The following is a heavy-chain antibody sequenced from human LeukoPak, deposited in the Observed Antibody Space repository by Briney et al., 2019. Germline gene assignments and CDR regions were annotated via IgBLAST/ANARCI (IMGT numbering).Heavy chain of an antibody. V-gene: IGHV3-43*02. J-gene: IGHJ4*02. CDR2: ISGDGGTT. Sequence: HPGGSLRLSYAASGFTFDDYAMHWVRQAPGKGLEWVSVISGDGGTTYYADSLKARFTISRDNSKNSLYLQMNSLRTEDTALYYCTKGVAPYYFDYWGQGTLVTVSS. CDR3: TKGVAPYYFDY. CDR1: GFTFDDYA. D-gene: IGHD2-15*01.